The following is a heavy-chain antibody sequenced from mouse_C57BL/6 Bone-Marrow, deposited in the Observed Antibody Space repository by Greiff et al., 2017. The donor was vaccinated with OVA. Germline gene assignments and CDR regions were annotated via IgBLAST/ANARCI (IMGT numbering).Heavy chain of an antibody. CDR1: GYTFTSYW. CDR2: IHPNSGST. J-gene: IGHJ2*01. CDR3: SRWPLLTVYY. V-gene: IGHV1-64*01. Sequence: VQLQQPGAELVKPGASVKLSCKASGYTFTSYWMHWVKQRPGQGLEWIGMIHPNSGSTNYNEKFKSKATLTVDKSSSTAYMQLSSLTSEDSAVYYCSRWPLLTVYYWGQGTTLTVSS. D-gene: IGHD4-1*01.